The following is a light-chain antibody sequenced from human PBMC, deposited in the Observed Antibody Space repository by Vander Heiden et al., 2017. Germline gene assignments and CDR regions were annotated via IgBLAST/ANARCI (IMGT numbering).Light chain of an antibody. V-gene: IGKV1-39*01. CDR2: AAS. J-gene: IGKJ4*01. CDR1: QSISSN. Sequence: DIKMPQSPSSLSASVGDRVTITCRASQSISSNLNWYQQKPGKAPKLLIYAASSLQSGVPSRFSGSGSGTDFTLTISRLQPEDFATYYCQQSYSTPLTFGGGTKVEIK. CDR3: QQSYSTPLT.